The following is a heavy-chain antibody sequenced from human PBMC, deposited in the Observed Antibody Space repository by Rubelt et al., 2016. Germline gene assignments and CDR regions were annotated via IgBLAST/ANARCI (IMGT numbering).Heavy chain of an antibody. CDR2: ISAYNGKT. V-gene: IGHV1-18*01. CDR1: GGTFSSYA. D-gene: IGHD1-26*01. J-gene: IGHJ4*02. CDR3: ARESGGDDYSDY. Sequence: QVQLVQSGAEVKKPGSSVKVSCKASGGTFSSYAISWVRQAPGQGLEWMGGISAYNGKTNYAQKLQGRVTMTTDTSTSTAYMELRSLRSDDTAVYYCARESGGDDYSDYWGQGTLVTVSS.